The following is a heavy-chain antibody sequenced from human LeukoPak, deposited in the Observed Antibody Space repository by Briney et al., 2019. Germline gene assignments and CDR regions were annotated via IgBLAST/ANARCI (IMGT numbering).Heavy chain of an antibody. CDR2: IDWDEDK. J-gene: IGHJ4*02. CDR3: ARMGCGKYPNYFDY. CDR1: GFSLTTSGMC. Sequence: ESGPTLVNPTQTLTLTCTFSGFSLTTSGMCVSWIRQPPGKALEWLARIDWDEDKYYSASLKTRLTISKDTSINQVVLTMTNMDRVDTATYFCARMGCGKYPNYFDYWGQGTLATVSS. D-gene: IGHD1-26*01. V-gene: IGHV2-70*11.